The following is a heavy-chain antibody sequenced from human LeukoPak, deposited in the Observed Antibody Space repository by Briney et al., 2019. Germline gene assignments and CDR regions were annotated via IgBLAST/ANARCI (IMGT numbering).Heavy chain of an antibody. CDR3: ARGGVATIKD. V-gene: IGHV4-39*07. D-gene: IGHD5-12*01. CDR1: GGSISSSSYY. J-gene: IGHJ4*02. CDR2: IYYSGST. Sequence: SETLSLTCTVSGGSISSSSYYWGWIRQPPGKGLEWIGSIYYSGSTYYNPSLKSRVTISVDTSKNQFSLKLSSVTAADTAVYYCARGGVATIKDWGQGTLVTVSS.